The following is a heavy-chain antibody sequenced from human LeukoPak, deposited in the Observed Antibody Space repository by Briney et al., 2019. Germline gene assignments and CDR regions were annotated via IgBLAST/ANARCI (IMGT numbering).Heavy chain of an antibody. CDR1: GFTLSSYG. CDR3: ARVPPRGWSDAFDI. CDR2: ISYDGSNK. Sequence: GGSLRLSCAASGFTLSSYGMSWVRQAPGKGLEWVAVISYDGSNKYYADSVKGRFTISRDNSKNTLYLQMNSLRAEDTAVYYCARVPPRGWSDAFDIWGQGTMVTVSS. J-gene: IGHJ3*02. V-gene: IGHV3-30*03. D-gene: IGHD6-19*01.